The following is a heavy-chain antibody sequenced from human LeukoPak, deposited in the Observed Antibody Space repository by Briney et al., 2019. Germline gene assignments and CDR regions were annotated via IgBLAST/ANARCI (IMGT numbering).Heavy chain of an antibody. CDR3: ARDMVGPTSGAFDI. D-gene: IGHD1-26*01. CDR2: INPNSGDT. Sequence: GASVKVSCKASGYTFADYYMHWVRQAPGQGLEWMGWINPNSGDTNYAQMFQGRVTMTRDTSISTAYMELRRLRSDDTAVYYCARDMVGPTSGAFDIWGQGTMVTVSS. J-gene: IGHJ3*02. CDR1: GYTFADYY. V-gene: IGHV1-2*02.